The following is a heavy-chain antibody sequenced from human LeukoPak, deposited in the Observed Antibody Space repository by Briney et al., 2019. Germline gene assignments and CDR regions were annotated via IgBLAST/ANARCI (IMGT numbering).Heavy chain of an antibody. CDR1: GGTFSSYA. J-gene: IGHJ4*02. CDR2: IIPIFGTA. CDR3: ARVVDTAMVLFDY. Sequence: GASVKVSCKASGGTFSSYAISWVRQAPGQGLEWMGGIIPIFGTANYAQKFQGRVTITADESTSTAYMELSSLRSEDTAVYYCARVVDTAMVLFDYWGQGTLVTVSS. D-gene: IGHD5-18*01. V-gene: IGHV1-69*13.